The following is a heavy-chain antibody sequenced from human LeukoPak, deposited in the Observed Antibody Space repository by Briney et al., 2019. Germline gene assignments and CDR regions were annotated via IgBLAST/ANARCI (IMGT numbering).Heavy chain of an antibody. V-gene: IGHV3-7*01. CDR3: AERGH. CDR2: INQDGSEE. Sequence: GGSLRLSCAASGFTFSNYWMSWVRQAPGRGLEWVANINQDGSEEYYSDSVKGRFTISRDNAKNLLYLQMSSLRAEDTAVYYCAERGHWGQGTLVTVSS. D-gene: IGHD3-16*01. CDR1: GFTFSNYW. J-gene: IGHJ4*02.